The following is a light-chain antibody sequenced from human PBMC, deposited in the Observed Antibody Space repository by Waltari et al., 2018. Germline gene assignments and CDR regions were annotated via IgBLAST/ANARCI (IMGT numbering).Light chain of an antibody. J-gene: IGLJ1*01. CDR2: EVS. CDR3: CSYEASKFYV. V-gene: IGLV2-23*02. Sequence: QSALTQPASVSGSPGQPITISCSGTSSDVGIYNLVSWYQQHPGKRPNHLIYEVSKRPSGVSTRFSGSKSCNTASLTISGLQAEDEAEYYCCSYEASKFYVFGTGTKVTVL. CDR1: SSDVGIYNL.